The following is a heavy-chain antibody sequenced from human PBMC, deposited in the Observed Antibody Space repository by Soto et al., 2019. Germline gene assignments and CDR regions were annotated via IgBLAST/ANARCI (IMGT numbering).Heavy chain of an antibody. J-gene: IGHJ5*02. V-gene: IGHV5-10-1*01. D-gene: IGHD2-2*01. CDR2: IDPSDSYT. CDR3: ARQYPYCSSTSCYSDWFDP. CDR1: GYSFTSYW. Sequence: GESLKISCNGSGYSFTSYWISWVRQMPGKGLEWMGRIDPSDSYTNYSPSFQGHVTISADKSISTAYLQWSSLKASDTAMYYCARQYPYCSSTSCYSDWFDPWGQGTLVTVSS.